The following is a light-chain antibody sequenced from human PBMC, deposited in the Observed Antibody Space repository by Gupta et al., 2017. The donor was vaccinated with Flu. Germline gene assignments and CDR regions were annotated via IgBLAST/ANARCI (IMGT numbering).Light chain of an antibody. Sequence: RVPISCSGSSSNLGTNYVYWYQQLPGTAPKLLIYRNNVRPSGVPARFSGSKSGTSISLAISGLRSEDEADYYCAAWDDSMSGWVFGGGTKLTVL. CDR3: AAWDDSMSGWV. V-gene: IGLV1-47*01. J-gene: IGLJ3*02. CDR2: RNN. CDR1: SSNLGTNY.